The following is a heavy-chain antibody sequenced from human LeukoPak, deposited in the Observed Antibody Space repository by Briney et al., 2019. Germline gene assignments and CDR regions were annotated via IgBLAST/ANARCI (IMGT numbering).Heavy chain of an antibody. CDR3: ARGLYDILTGSTYFDY. J-gene: IGHJ4*02. D-gene: IGHD3-9*01. CDR2: INPSGGST. CDR1: GYTFTSYY. Sequence: GASVKVSCKASGYTFTSYYMHWVRQAPGQGLEWMGIINPSGGSTSYAQKFQGRVTMTRDTSTSTVYMELSSLRSEDTAVYYCARGLYDILTGSTYFDYWGQGTLVTVSS. V-gene: IGHV1-46*01.